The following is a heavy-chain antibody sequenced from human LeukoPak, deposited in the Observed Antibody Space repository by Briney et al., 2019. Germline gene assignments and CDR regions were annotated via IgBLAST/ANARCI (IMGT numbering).Heavy chain of an antibody. D-gene: IGHD3-10*01. Sequence: GGSLRLSCAASGFTFSSYSMNWVRQAPGKGLEWVSYISSSSSTIYYADSVKGRFTMSRDNAKNSLYLQMTSLRAEDTAVYYCARDRIKLRFGEFPYYYYYYMDVWGKGTTVTISS. CDR3: ARDRIKLRFGEFPYYYYYYMDV. V-gene: IGHV3-48*04. CDR2: ISSSSSTI. CDR1: GFTFSSYS. J-gene: IGHJ6*03.